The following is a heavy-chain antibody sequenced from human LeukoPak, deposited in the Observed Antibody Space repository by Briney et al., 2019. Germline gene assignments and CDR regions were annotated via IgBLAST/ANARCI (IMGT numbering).Heavy chain of an antibody. CDR3: AAHAEWLHTGDDAFDI. CDR1: GFTFSYYG. CDR2: ISYDGSNK. J-gene: IGHJ3*02. V-gene: IGHV3-30*03. Sequence: GGSLRLSCAASGFTFSYYGMHWVRQAPGKGLEWVAVISYDGSNKHYADSVKGRFTISRDNSKNTLYLQMNSLGAEDTAVYYCAAHAEWLHTGDDAFDIWGQGTLVTVSS. D-gene: IGHD3-3*01.